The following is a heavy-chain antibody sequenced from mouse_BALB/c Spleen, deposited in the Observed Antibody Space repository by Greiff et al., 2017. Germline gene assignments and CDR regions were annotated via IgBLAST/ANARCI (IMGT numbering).Heavy chain of an antibody. CDR3: ARDRGYSIYAMDY. V-gene: IGHV2-9*02. CDR2: IWAGGST. CDR1: GFSLTSYG. J-gene: IGHJ4*01. D-gene: IGHD2-3*01. Sequence: VMLVESGPGLVAPSQSLSITCTVSGFSLTSYGVHWVRQPPGKGLEWLGVIWAGGSTNYNSALMSRLSISKDNSKSQVFLKMNSLQTDDTAMYYCARDRGYSIYAMDYWGQGTSVTVSS.